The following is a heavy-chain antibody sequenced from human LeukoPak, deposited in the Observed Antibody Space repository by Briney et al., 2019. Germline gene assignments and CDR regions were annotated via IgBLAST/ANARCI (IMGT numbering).Heavy chain of an antibody. V-gene: IGHV3-11*01. CDR2: ISSSGSTI. J-gene: IGHJ4*02. Sequence: GGSLRLSCAASGFTFSDYYMSWIRQAPGKGLEWVSYISSSGSTIYYADSVKGRFTISRDNAKDSLYLQMNSLRAEDTAVYYCARDPPIDYDILTGYYSFDYWGQGTLVTVSS. CDR3: ARDPPIDYDILTGYYSFDY. D-gene: IGHD3-9*01. CDR1: GFTFSDYY.